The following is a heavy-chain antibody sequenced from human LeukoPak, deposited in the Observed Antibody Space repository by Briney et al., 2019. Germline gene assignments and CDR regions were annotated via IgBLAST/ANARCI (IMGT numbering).Heavy chain of an antibody. CDR2: LYYTGST. Sequence: SETLSLTCTVSGGSISSYYWNWIRQPPGKGLEWIGYLYYTGSTNYNPSLTSRVTISVDTSTNQFSLNLNSVTAADTAVYYCARARYDTNRAFDIWGQGTMVTVSS. V-gene: IGHV4-59*01. CDR3: ARARYDTNRAFDI. J-gene: IGHJ3*02. CDR1: GGSISSYY. D-gene: IGHD2-8*01.